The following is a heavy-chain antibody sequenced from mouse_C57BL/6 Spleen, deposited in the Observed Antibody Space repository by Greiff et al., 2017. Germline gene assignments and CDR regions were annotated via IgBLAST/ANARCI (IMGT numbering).Heavy chain of an antibody. Sequence: EVKLMESGGGLVKPGGSLKLSCAASGFTFSSYAMSWVRQTPEKRLEWVATISDGGSYTYYPDNVKGRFTISRDNAKNNLYLQMSHLKSEDTARYYGAREGGGYYFDYWGQGTTLTVSS. D-gene: IGHD1-1*02. CDR1: GFTFSSYA. CDR3: AREGGGYYFDY. J-gene: IGHJ2*01. CDR2: ISDGGSYT. V-gene: IGHV5-4*01.